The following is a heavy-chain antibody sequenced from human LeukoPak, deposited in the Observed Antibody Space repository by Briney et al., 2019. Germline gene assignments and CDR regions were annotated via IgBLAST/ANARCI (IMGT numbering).Heavy chain of an antibody. J-gene: IGHJ6*02. CDR1: GFTVSSNY. D-gene: IGHD6-13*01. CDR2: IYSGGST. Sequence: GGSLRLSCAASGFTVSSNYMSWVRQAPGKGLEWVSDIYSGGSTYYADSVKGRFTISRDNSKNTLYLQMNSLRAEDTAVYYCAGVQQQLVRYYYYGMDVWGQGTTVTVSS. V-gene: IGHV3-53*01. CDR3: AGVQQQLVRYYYYGMDV.